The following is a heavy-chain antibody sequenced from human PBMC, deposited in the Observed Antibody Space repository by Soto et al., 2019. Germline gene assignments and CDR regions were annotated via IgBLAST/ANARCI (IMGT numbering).Heavy chain of an antibody. CDR2: IIPIFGTA. J-gene: IGHJ4*02. Sequence: SLVKVSCKASVGSLSSYAISWVRQAPGQWLEWMGGIIPIFGTANYAQKFQGRVTINAAESTSTAYMEVSSLRSEDSAAYYCLVFAACPIIDFGGQVTLVTVSS. CDR1: VGSLSSYA. V-gene: IGHV1-69*13. CDR3: LVFAACPIIDF. D-gene: IGHD2-21*01.